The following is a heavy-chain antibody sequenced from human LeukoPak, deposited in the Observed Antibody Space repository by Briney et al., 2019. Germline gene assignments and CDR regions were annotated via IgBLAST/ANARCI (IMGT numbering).Heavy chain of an antibody. CDR2: IYSGGIT. J-gene: IGHJ4*02. D-gene: IGHD6-19*01. CDR1: GFTVSSNY. Sequence: GGSLRLSCAASGFTVSSNYMSWVRQAPGKGLEWVSVIYSGGITYYADSVKGRLTISRDNSKNTLYLQMNSLRAEDTAVYFCARASTFSSGWFFDYWGQGTLVAVSS. CDR3: ARASTFSSGWFFDY. V-gene: IGHV3-53*01.